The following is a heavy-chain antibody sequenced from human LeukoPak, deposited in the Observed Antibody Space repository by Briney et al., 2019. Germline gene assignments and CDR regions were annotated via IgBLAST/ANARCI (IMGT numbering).Heavy chain of an antibody. V-gene: IGHV3-21*01. CDR1: GFTFSSYS. Sequence: SGGSLRLSCAASGFTFSSYSMNWVRQAPGKGLEWVSSISSSSSYIYYADSVKGRFTISRDNAKNSLYLQMNSLRAEDTAVYYCASRALYVGATWDYWGQGTLVTVSS. J-gene: IGHJ4*02. CDR3: ASRALYVGATWDY. CDR2: ISSSSSYI. D-gene: IGHD1-26*01.